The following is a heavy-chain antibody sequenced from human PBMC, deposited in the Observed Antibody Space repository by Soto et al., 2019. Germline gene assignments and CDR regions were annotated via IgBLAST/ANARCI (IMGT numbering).Heavy chain of an antibody. V-gene: IGHV3-7*05. CDR2: INQDGSEK. CDR1: GFSFSSYS. D-gene: IGHD3-10*01. CDR3: TSLMVRGVMWLDY. J-gene: IGHJ4*02. Sequence: PVGSLRLSCAASGFSFSSYSMSWVRQAPGKGLEWVANINQDGSEKYYVDSVKGRFIISRDNAENSLYLQMSSLIAEDTAVYYCTSLMVRGVMWLDYWGQGALVTVSS.